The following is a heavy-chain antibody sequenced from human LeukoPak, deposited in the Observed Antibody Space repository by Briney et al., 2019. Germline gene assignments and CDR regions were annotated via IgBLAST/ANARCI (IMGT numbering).Heavy chain of an antibody. J-gene: IGHJ4*02. D-gene: IGHD6-13*01. V-gene: IGHV1-69*06. CDR3: ARARPFTSAAGNY. Sequence: GASVKVSCKASGGTFSSYAISWVRQAPGQGLEWMGGIIPIFGTANYAQKFQGRVTITADKSTSTAYMELSSLRSEDTAVYYCARARPFTSAAGNYWGQGTLVTVSS. CDR2: IIPIFGTA. CDR1: GGTFSSYA.